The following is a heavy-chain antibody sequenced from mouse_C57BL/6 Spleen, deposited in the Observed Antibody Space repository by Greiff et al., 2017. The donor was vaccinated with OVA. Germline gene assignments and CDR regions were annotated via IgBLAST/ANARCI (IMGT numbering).Heavy chain of an antibody. J-gene: IGHJ2*01. CDR1: GFSLTSYG. Sequence: VQLQQSGPGLVQPSQSLSITCTVSGFSLTSYGVHWVRQSPGKGLEWLGVIWSGGSTDYNAAFISRLSISKDNSKSQVFFKMNSLQADDTAIYYCASNSPNQGDYFDYWGQGTTLTVSS. V-gene: IGHV2-2*01. CDR2: IWSGGST. D-gene: IGHD3-2*02. CDR3: ASNSPNQGDYFDY.